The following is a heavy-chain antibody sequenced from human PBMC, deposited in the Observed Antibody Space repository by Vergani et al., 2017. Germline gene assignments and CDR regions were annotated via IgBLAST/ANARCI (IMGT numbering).Heavy chain of an antibody. Sequence: QVQLVQSGAEVKKPGASVTVLCKASGYTFISYGISWARQAPGQGLEWMGWTSAYNGNTNYAQKLQGRATMTTDTSTSTAYMELRSLRSDDTAVYYCARDGLDTAMPGVDYWGQGTLVTVSA. D-gene: IGHD5-18*01. V-gene: IGHV1-18*01. CDR1: GYTFISYG. J-gene: IGHJ4*02. CDR2: TSAYNGNT. CDR3: ARDGLDTAMPGVDY.